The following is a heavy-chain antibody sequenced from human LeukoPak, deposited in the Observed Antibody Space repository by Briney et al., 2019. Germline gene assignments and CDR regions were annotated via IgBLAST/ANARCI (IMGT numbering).Heavy chain of an antibody. CDR1: GFTFSNAW. D-gene: IGHD2-21*02. J-gene: IGHJ4*02. CDR2: IKSKTDGGTT. V-gene: IGHV3-15*01. CDR3: TTSPGGDCYPD. Sequence: PGGSLRLSCAASGFTFSNAWMSWVRQAPGKGLEWVGRIKSKTDGGTTDYAAPVKGRFTISRDDSKNTLYLQVNSLKTEDTAVYYCTTSPGGDCYPDWGQGTLVTVSS.